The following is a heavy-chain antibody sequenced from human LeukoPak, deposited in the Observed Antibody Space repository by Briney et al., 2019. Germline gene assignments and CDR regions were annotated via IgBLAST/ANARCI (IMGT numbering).Heavy chain of an antibody. CDR3: AKDLYYDFWSGYFDY. CDR1: GFTFSSYG. Sequence: HPGGSLRLSCAASGFTFSSYGMHWVRQAPGKGLEWVAFIRYDGSNKYYADSVKGRFTISRDNSKNTLYLQMNSLRAEDTAVYYCAKDLYYDFWSGYFDYWGQGTLVTASS. V-gene: IGHV3-30*02. J-gene: IGHJ4*02. CDR2: IRYDGSNK. D-gene: IGHD3-3*01.